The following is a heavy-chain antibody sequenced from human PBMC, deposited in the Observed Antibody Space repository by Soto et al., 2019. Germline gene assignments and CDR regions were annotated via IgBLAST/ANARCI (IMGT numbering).Heavy chain of an antibody. CDR3: ARDLVVRGVRRGSYGMDV. V-gene: IGHV3-48*03. Sequence: GGSLRLSCAASGFTFSSYEMNWVRQAPGKGLEWVSYISSSGSTIYYADSVKGRFTISRDNAKNSLYLQMNSLRAEDTAVYYCARDLVVRGVRRGSYGMDVWGQGTTVTVSS. J-gene: IGHJ6*02. CDR1: GFTFSSYE. CDR2: ISSSGSTI. D-gene: IGHD3-10*01.